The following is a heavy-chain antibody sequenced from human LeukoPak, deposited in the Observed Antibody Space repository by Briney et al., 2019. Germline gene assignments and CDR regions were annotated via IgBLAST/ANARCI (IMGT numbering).Heavy chain of an antibody. CDR1: GYTFTGYY. J-gene: IGHJ4*02. D-gene: IGHD6-19*01. CDR3: ARIAVDGPLGY. CDR2: INPNSGGT. Sequence: AASVKVSCKASGYTFTGYYMHWVRQAPGQGLEWMGWINPNSGGTNYAQKFQGRVTMTRDTSISTVYMELSSLRSEDTAVYYCARIAVDGPLGYWGQGTLVTVSS. V-gene: IGHV1-2*02.